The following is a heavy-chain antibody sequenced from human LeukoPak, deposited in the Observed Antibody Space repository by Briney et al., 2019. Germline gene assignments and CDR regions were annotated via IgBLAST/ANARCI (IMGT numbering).Heavy chain of an antibody. D-gene: IGHD6-13*01. Sequence: ASVKVSCKASGYTFTSYGISWVRQAPGQGLEWMGWISAYNGNTNYAQKLQGRVTMTTDTSTSTAYVELRSLRSDDTAVYYCARFSPYSSSWSRFFDYWGQGTLVTVSS. CDR3: ARFSPYSSSWSRFFDY. J-gene: IGHJ4*02. CDR1: GYTFTSYG. V-gene: IGHV1-18*01. CDR2: ISAYNGNT.